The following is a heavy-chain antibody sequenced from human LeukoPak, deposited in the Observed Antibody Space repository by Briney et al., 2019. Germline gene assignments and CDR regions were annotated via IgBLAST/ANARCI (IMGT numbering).Heavy chain of an antibody. J-gene: IGHJ5*02. CDR2: IIPILGIA. D-gene: IGHD3-3*01. V-gene: IGHV1-69*04. CDR1: GGTFSSYA. Sequence: ASVKLSCKASGGTFSSYAISWGRQPPAQGLEWMGRIIPILGIATYAKKFQGRVTITPDNSTSTAYLELRSLSSEDTAVYYCTESPKYHFSPWGQGTLVTVSS. CDR3: TESPKYHFSP.